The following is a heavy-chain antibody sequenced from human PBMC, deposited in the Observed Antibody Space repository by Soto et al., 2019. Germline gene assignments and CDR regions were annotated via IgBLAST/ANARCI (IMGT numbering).Heavy chain of an antibody. CDR1: GYTFTGYY. J-gene: IGHJ6*02. CDR3: ARERFQVISDGMDV. V-gene: IGHV1-2*02. CDR2: INPETGGT. Sequence: ASVKVSCKASGYTFTGYYVHWVREAPGQGLEWMGWINPETGGTSYAQKFQGRVTLSRDTSINTAYLELSSLRFDDAAVYFCARERFQVISDGMDVWGQGATVTVSS. D-gene: IGHD2-21*01.